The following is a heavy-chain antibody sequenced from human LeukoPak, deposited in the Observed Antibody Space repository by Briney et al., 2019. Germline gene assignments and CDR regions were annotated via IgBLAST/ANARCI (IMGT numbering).Heavy chain of an antibody. J-gene: IGHJ4*02. Sequence: SVKVSCEASGGTFSSYAISWVRQAPGQGLEWMGGIIPIFGTANYAQKFQGRVTITADESTSTAYMELSSLRSEDTAVYYCARPGIAAAGHYYFDYWGQGTLVTVSS. CDR2: IIPIFGTA. D-gene: IGHD6-13*01. V-gene: IGHV1-69*13. CDR3: ARPGIAAAGHYYFDY. CDR1: GGTFSSYA.